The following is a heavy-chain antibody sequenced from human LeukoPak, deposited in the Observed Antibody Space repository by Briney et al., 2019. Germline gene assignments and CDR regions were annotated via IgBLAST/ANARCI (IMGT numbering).Heavy chain of an antibody. Sequence: GGSLRLSCAASGFTFRDYGMNWVRQVPGKGLEWVAGINWIGGSTGYADSVKGRFTISRDNAKNFLYLQTNSLRAGDTALYYCARGGDSSGYFMGAFDIWGQGTMVTVSS. CDR2: INWIGGST. CDR3: ARGGDSSGYFMGAFDI. V-gene: IGHV3-20*04. J-gene: IGHJ3*02. CDR1: GFTFRDYG. D-gene: IGHD3-22*01.